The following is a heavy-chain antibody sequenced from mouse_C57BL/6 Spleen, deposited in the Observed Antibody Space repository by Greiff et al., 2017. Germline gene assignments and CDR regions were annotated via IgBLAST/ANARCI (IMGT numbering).Heavy chain of an antibody. CDR1: GYAFSSSW. V-gene: IGHV1-82*01. J-gene: IGHJ4*01. CDR3: AREVYGNCAMGY. Sequence: VQLQQSGPELVKPGASVKISCKASGYAFSSSWMNWVKQRPGKGLEWIGRIYPGDGATNYNGKFKGKATLTAAKSSSPAYMQLSSLTSEDSAVYFCAREVYGNCAMGYWGQGTSVTVSS. CDR2: IYPGDGAT. D-gene: IGHD2-1*01.